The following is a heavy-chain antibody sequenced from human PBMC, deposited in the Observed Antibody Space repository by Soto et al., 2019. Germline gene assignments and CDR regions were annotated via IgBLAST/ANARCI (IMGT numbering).Heavy chain of an antibody. CDR2: IIPFFGTT. J-gene: IGHJ5*02. Sequence: SVKVSCKDTRGTLRNFVIDWLRQAPGQGPEWMGGIIPFFGTTNYAQKFQGRLKLTADESTRTAYMELDRLTSEDTALYYCARPRGDYGKKNWFDPWGQGTLVTVS. CDR1: RGTLRNFV. D-gene: IGHD4-17*01. CDR3: ARPRGDYGKKNWFDP. V-gene: IGHV1-69*13.